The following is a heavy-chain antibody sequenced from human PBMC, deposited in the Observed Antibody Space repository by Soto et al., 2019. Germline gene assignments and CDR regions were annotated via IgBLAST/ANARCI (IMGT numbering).Heavy chain of an antibody. D-gene: IGHD3-3*01. V-gene: IGHV3-48*03. CDR2: ISSSGSTI. J-gene: IGHJ4*02. CDR1: GFTFSSYE. CDR3: EPYDFWSGYTY. Sequence: GVSLRLSCAASGFTFSSYEMNWVRQAPGKGLEWVSYISSSGSTIYYADSVKGRFTISRDNAKNSLYLQMNSLRAEDTAVYYCEPYDFWSGYTYWGQGTLVTVSP.